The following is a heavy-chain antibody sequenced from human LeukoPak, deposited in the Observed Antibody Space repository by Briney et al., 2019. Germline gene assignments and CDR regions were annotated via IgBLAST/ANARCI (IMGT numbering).Heavy chain of an antibody. J-gene: IGHJ4*02. CDR2: ISGSGVNT. V-gene: IGHV3-23*01. CDR1: GFTFSSYA. CDR3: ARGPYTNGHYFDY. D-gene: IGHD6-19*01. Sequence: GGSLRLSCSASGFTFSSYAMTWVRQAPGKGLEWVSSISGSGVNTYYADSVKGRFTISRDNARNSLYLQMNSLRAEDTAVYYCARGPYTNGHYFDYWGQGTLATVSS.